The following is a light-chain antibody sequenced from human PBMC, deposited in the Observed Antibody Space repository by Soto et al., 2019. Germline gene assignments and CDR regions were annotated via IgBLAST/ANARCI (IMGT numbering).Light chain of an antibody. CDR1: QSVSSN. CDR3: QQYNSCALWT. J-gene: IGKJ1*01. CDR2: GAS. Sequence: EIVMTQSPATLSVSPGERATLSCRASQSVSSNLAWYQQKPGQAPRLIIYGASTRATGIPARFSGSGSGTECTLTISSMQSEDLAVYYCQQYNSCALWTFGQGTKGEIK. V-gene: IGKV3-15*01.